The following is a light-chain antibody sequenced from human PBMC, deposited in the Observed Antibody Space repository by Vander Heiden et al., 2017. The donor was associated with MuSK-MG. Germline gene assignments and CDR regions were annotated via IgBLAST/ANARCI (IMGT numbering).Light chain of an antibody. V-gene: IGLV1-40*01. Sequence: QSVLTQPPSVSGAPGQRVTIPCPGSSSHIGAGYDVPWYQQLPGTAPKLLIYGNSKRPSGAPDRFSGSKSGTSASLAITGLQAEDEADYYCQSYDSSLSGYVFGTGTKVTVL. CDR2: GNS. CDR1: SSHIGAGYD. J-gene: IGLJ1*01. CDR3: QSYDSSLSGYV.